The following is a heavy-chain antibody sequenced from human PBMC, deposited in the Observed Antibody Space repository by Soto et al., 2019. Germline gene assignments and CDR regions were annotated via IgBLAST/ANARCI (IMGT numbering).Heavy chain of an antibody. V-gene: IGHV3-30*10. Sequence: QVQLVESGGGVVQPGRSLRLSCAASGFTFSTYALNWVRQAPGRGLEWVAVISYDGDYKYYTDAVKGRFTISRDNSMNTLHLQMNSLRPEDTAVYYCATGGRLGVCTTTSCHIGVRFENWGQGSLVAVSS. CDR3: ATGGRLGVCTTTSCHIGVRFEN. J-gene: IGHJ4*02. CDR2: ISYDGDYK. CDR1: GFTFSTYA. D-gene: IGHD2-2*02.